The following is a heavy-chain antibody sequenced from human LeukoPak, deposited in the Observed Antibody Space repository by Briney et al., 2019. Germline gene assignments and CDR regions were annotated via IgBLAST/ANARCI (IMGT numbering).Heavy chain of an antibody. J-gene: IGHJ6*02. Sequence: SETLSLTCTVSGGSITSGTYYWGWIRQPPGKGLQWIGSIYYSGTTYDNPSLKSRVIISVDTSKNQFSLKLSSVTAADTAVYYCARDSSSGYYYFTYYGMDVWGQGTTVTVSS. CDR2: IYYSGTT. CDR1: GGSITSGTYY. D-gene: IGHD3-22*01. CDR3: ARDSSSGYYYFTYYGMDV. V-gene: IGHV4-39*07.